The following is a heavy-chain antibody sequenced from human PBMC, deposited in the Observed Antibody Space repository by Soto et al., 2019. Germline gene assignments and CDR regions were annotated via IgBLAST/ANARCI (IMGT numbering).Heavy chain of an antibody. V-gene: IGHV3-33*01. CDR3: ARGDGYCSSTSCDDAFDI. CDR2: IWYDGSNK. D-gene: IGHD2-2*01. Sequence: QVQLVESGGGVVQPGRSLRLSCAASGFTFSSYGMHWVRQAPGKGLEWVAVIWYDGSNKYYADSVKGRFTISRDNSKNPRYLQTNRLRAADTAVYDCARGDGYCSSTSCDDAFDIWGQGTMVTVSS. J-gene: IGHJ3*02. CDR1: GFTFSSYG.